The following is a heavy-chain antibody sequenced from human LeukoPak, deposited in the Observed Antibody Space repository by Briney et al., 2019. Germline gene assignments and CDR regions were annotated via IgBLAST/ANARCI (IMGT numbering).Heavy chain of an antibody. CDR2: ISNTGSNT. CDR3: VKDPYSSGWYGGNAFDL. V-gene: IGHV3-23*01. J-gene: IGHJ3*01. Sequence: GGSLRLSCAASGFTFNSYAMSWVRQAPGLRLEWVSAISNTGSNTYYADPVEGRFTISRDNSKKTLYLQMNSLRAEDTAVYHCVKDPYSSGWYGGNAFDLWGQGTMVTVSS. CDR1: GFTFNSYA. D-gene: IGHD6-19*01.